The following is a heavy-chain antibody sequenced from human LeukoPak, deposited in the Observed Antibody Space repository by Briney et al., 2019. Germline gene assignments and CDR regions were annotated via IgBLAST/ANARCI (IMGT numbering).Heavy chain of an antibody. D-gene: IGHD4-11*01. CDR1: GFTFSSYA. CDR2: ISSDGGST. V-gene: IGHV3-64D*06. J-gene: IGHJ4*02. Sequence: PGGSLRLSCSASGFTFSSYAMHWVRQAPGKGLEYVSAISSDGGSTYYADSVKGRFTISRDNSKNPLYLHMSSLRPEDTAVYYCVKETVSGTTVRYWGEGTLVTVSS. CDR3: VKETVSGTTVRY.